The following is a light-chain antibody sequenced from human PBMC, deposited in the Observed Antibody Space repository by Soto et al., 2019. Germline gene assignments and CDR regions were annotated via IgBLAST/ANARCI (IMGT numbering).Light chain of an antibody. Sequence: AIRMTQSPSSLSASTGDRVTITCRASQGISSYLAWYQQKPGKAPKLLIYAASTLQSGVPSRFSGSGSGTDSTLTISCLQSEDFATYYCQQYYSYPWSFGQGTKV. V-gene: IGKV1-8*01. CDR3: QQYYSYPWS. CDR1: QGISSY. J-gene: IGKJ1*01. CDR2: AAS.